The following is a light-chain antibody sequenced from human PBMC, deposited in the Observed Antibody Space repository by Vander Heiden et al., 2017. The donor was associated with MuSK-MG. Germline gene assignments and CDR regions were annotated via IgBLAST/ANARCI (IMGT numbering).Light chain of an antibody. CDR3: TYYTSSRTLV. Sequence: QSALTQPASVSGSPGQSVTISCTGTRSHVRGYHYVSSYQPLPGKATNRLLYGVTKRTSGVSNRFSGSKSDTTAFTTISGLQAEDDGYYYCTYYTSSRTLVFGGGTKLTVL. V-gene: IGLV2-14*03. J-gene: IGLJ3*02. CDR2: GVT. CDR1: RSHVRGYHY.